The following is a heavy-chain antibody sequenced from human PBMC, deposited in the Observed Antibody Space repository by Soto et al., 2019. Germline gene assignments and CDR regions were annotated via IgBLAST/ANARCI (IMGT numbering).Heavy chain of an antibody. CDR1: GGSISSSSYY. CDR3: AGLALMVYATLDYYYYYMDV. CDR2: IYYSGST. V-gene: IGHV4-39*01. D-gene: IGHD2-8*01. Sequence: SETLSLTCTVSGGSISSSSYYWGWIRQPPGKGLEWIGSIYYSGSTYYNPSLKSRVTISVDTSKNQFSLKLSSVTAADTAVYYCAGLALMVYATLDYYYYYMDVWGKGTTVTVSS. J-gene: IGHJ6*03.